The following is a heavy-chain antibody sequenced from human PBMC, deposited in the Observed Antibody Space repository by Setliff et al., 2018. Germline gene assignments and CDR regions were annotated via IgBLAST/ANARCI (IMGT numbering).Heavy chain of an antibody. Sequence: PSETLSLTCTVSGGSISSSSYYWGWIRQPPGKGLEWIGSIYYSGSTYYNPSLKSRVTISVDTSKNQYSLKLSSVTAADTAVYYCARHLEVPPAAWFDPWGQGTLVTVSS. D-gene: IGHD2-2*01. CDR1: GGSISSSSYY. V-gene: IGHV4-39*07. J-gene: IGHJ5*02. CDR2: IYYSGST. CDR3: ARHLEVPPAAWFDP.